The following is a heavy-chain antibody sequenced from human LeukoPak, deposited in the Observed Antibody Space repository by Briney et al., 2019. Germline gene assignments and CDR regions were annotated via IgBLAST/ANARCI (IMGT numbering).Heavy chain of an antibody. CDR2: ISGYNGKI. V-gene: IGHV1-18*01. CDR1: GHTFVSYG. J-gene: IGHJ5*02. D-gene: IGHD2-8*01. CDR3: ARDMLAVPSNWFDP. Sequence: GASVKVSCKASGHTFVSYGISWVRQAPGQGLEWMGWISGYNGKINYAQKFQGRVTMTRDTSTSTVYMDLRSLRSEDTAVYFCARDMLAVPSNWFDPWGQGTLVTVSS.